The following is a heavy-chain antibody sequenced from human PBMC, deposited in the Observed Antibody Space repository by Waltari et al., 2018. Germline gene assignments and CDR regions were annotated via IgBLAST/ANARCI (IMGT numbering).Heavy chain of an antibody. CDR3: ARLHLSYYYGSGNDY. D-gene: IGHD3-10*01. CDR1: GCSISSSRYY. J-gene: IGHJ4*02. V-gene: IGHV4-39*01. Sequence: QLQLQDSGPGLVTPSETLSLTCTVPGCSISSSRYYRGWPRQPPGKGLWWIGSIYYSGSTYYNPSLKSRVTISVDTSKNQFSLKLSSVTAADTAVYYCARLHLSYYYGSGNDYWGQGTLVTVSS. CDR2: IYYSGST.